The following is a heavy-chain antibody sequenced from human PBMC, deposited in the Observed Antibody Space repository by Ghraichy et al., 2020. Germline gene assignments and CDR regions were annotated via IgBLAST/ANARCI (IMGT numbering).Heavy chain of an antibody. CDR3: AREGGNDCSGGSCSRDFDY. J-gene: IGHJ4*02. CDR2: ITSSGSTI. D-gene: IGHD2-15*01. V-gene: IGHV3-48*02. Sequence: GSLRLSCAASGFTFSNYSMDWVRQAPGKGLEWLSYITSSGSTIYYADSVKGRFTISRDNVKNSLYLQMSSLRDEDTAVYYCAREGGNDCSGGSCSRDFDYWGQGTLVTVSS. CDR1: GFTFSNYS.